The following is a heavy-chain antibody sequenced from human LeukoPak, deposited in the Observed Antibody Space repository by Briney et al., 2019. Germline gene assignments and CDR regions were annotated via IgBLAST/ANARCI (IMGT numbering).Heavy chain of an antibody. Sequence: GGSLRLSCAASGFTFSSYSMNWVRQAPGKGLEWVSYISSSSSTIYYADSVKGRFTISRDNAKNSLYLQMNSLRAEDTAVYYCARVPARYYDFWSGYYTPYYFDYWGQGTLVTVSS. CDR3: ARVPARYYDFWSGYYTPYYFDY. V-gene: IGHV3-48*01. CDR1: GFTFSSYS. J-gene: IGHJ4*02. D-gene: IGHD3-3*01. CDR2: ISSSSSTI.